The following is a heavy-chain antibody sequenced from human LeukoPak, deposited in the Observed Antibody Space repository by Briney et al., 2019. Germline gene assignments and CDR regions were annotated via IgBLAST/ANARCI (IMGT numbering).Heavy chain of an antibody. D-gene: IGHD4-23*01. J-gene: IGHJ4*02. CDR3: ARGDYGGSNFDY. CDR1: GGSISSYY. Sequence: SETLSLTCTVSGGSISSYYWSWIRQPPGKGLEWIGYIYYSGSTNYNPSLKSRVTISVDTSKNQFSLKLSSGTAADTAVYYCARGDYGGSNFDYWGQGTLVTVSS. V-gene: IGHV4-59*01. CDR2: IYYSGST.